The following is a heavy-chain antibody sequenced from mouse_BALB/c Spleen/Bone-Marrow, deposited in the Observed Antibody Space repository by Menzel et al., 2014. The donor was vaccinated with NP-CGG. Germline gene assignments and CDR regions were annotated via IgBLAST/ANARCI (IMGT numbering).Heavy chain of an antibody. CDR1: GYAFTNYL. Sequence: QVQLQQSGAELVRPGTLVKGSCKASGYAFTNYLIEWVKQRPGQGLEWIGVINPGSGGTNYNEKFKGKATLTADKSSSTAYMQLSSLTSDDSAVYFCARGDYRYDGFAYWGQGTLVTVSA. J-gene: IGHJ3*01. CDR2: INPGSGGT. CDR3: ARGDYRYDGFAY. V-gene: IGHV1-54*01. D-gene: IGHD2-14*01.